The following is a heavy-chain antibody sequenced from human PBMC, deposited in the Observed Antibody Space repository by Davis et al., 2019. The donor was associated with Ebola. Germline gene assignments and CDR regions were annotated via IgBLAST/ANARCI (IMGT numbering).Heavy chain of an antibody. CDR1: GGSISSYY. V-gene: IGHV4-59*01. J-gene: IGHJ6*02. D-gene: IGHD2-8*01. CDR2: IYYSGST. CDR3: ARDLGYCTNGVCPRGEGMDV. Sequence: SETLSLTCTVSGGSISSYYLSWIRQPPGKGLEWIGYIYYSGSTNYNPSLKSRVTISVDTSKNQFSLKLSSVTAADTAVYYCARDLGYCTNGVCPRGEGMDVWGQGTTVTVSS.